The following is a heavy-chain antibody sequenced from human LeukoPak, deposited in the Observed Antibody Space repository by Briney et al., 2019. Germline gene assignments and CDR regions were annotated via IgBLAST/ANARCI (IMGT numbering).Heavy chain of an antibody. CDR2: INSDASST. D-gene: IGHD2-8*01. V-gene: IGHV3-74*01. J-gene: IGHJ3*01. CDR1: GFTFSSYW. Sequence: GGSLRLSCAASGFTFSSYWMHWVRQAPGKGLVLVSRINSDASSTSYADSVKGRFTISRDNAKNTLYLQMNSLRAEDTAVYYCARVQGHPPNGLDVWGQGTMVTVSS. CDR3: ARVQGHPPNGLDV.